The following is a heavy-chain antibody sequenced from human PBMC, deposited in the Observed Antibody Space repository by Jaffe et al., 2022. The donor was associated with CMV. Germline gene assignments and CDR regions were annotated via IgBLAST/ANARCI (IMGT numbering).Heavy chain of an antibody. J-gene: IGHJ4*02. V-gene: IGHV3-7*03. CDR1: GFPFSAYG. Sequence: EVQVVESGGGLVQPGGSLRLSCVVSGFPFSAYGMNWVRQAPGKGLEWVAHIEQDGSEKYYVDSVKGRFTISRDNAKNSLYLQMNSLRAEDTAVYYCARQAGGWVNGAPVAGFDYWDQGTLVTVSS. D-gene: IGHD6-19*01. CDR3: ARQAGGWVNGAPVAGFDY. CDR2: IEQDGSEK.